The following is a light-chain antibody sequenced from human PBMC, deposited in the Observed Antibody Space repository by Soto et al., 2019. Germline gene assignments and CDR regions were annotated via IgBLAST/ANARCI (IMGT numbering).Light chain of an antibody. CDR1: EHINNY. CDR3: QQYDSLPLT. V-gene: IGKV1-33*01. J-gene: IGKJ4*01. CDR2: DAS. Sequence: DIQMTQSPPSLSASVGDRVTITCQASEHINNYLNWYQQIPGKAPKLLIYDASNLAAGAPSRFSGSGSGTAFYFAISGLQPDDVATYYCQQYDSLPLTFGGGTKVEIK.